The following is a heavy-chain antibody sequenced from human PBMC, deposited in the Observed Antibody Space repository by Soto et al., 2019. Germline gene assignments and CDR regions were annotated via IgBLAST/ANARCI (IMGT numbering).Heavy chain of an antibody. D-gene: IGHD4-17*01. CDR1: GGSISSGGYY. CDR2: IYYSGST. J-gene: IGHJ4*02. V-gene: IGHV4-31*03. Sequence: SETLSLTCTVSGGSISSGGYYWSWIRQHPGKGLEWIGCIYYSGSTYYNPSLKSRVTISVDTSKNQFSLKLSSVTAADTAVYYCARSRLRCYFDYWGQGTLVTVSS. CDR3: ARSRLRCYFDY.